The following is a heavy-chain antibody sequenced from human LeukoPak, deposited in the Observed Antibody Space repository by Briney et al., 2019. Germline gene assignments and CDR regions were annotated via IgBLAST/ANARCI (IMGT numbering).Heavy chain of an antibody. Sequence: PSETLSLTCTVSGGSISSGGYYWSWIRQHPGKGLEWIGYIYYSGSTYYNPSLKSRVTVSVDTSKNQFSLKVSSVTAADTAVYYCARDGGDGWFDPWGQGTLVTVSS. J-gene: IGHJ5*01. V-gene: IGHV4-31*03. CDR3: ARDGGDGWFDP. CDR2: IYYSGST. CDR1: GGSISSGGYY. D-gene: IGHD2-21*02.